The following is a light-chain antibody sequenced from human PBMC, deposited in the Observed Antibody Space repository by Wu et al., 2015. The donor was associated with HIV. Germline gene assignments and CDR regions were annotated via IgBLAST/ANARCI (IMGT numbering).Light chain of an antibody. CDR1: QSVSSY. V-gene: IGKV3-11*01. Sequence: EIVMTQSPATLSVSPGERATLSCRASQSVSSYLAWYQQKPGQAPRLLIYDASNRATGIPARFSGSGSGTDFTLTISSLEPEDFAVYYCLQRSSWPLTFGQGTRLEIK. CDR3: LQRSSWPLT. CDR2: DAS. J-gene: IGKJ5*01.